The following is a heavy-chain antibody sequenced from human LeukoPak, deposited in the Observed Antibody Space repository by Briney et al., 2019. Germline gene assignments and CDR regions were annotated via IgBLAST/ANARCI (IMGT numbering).Heavy chain of an antibody. CDR2: IIPIFGTA. J-gene: IGHJ6*04. D-gene: IGHD3-9*01. V-gene: IGHV1-69*06. CDR3: ARVAYDILTGYYNYYYYGMDV. Sequence: SVKVSCKASGGTFSSYAISWVRQAPGQGLEWMGGIIPIFGTANYAQKFQGRVTITADKSTSTAYMELSSLRSEDTAVYYRARVAYDILTGYYNYYYYGMDVWGKGTTVTVSS. CDR1: GGTFSSYA.